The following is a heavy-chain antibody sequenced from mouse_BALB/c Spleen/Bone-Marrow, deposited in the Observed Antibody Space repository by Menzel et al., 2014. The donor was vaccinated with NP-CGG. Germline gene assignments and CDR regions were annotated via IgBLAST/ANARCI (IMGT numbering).Heavy chain of an antibody. J-gene: IGHJ3*01. CDR3: TRSGPGFAY. CDR1: GYTFTNYF. CDR2: INPNNGGT. V-gene: IGHV1S81*02. Sequence: VQLQQSGAELVKPGASVKLSCKASGYTFTNYFMYWVKQRPGQGLGWIGEINPNNGGTNFNENFESKATLTLDKSSSTAYMQLSSLTSEDSAVYYCTRSGPGFAYWGHGTLVTVSA.